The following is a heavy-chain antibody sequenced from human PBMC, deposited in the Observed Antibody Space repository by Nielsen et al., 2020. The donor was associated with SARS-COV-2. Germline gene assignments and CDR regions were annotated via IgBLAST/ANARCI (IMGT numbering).Heavy chain of an antibody. CDR3: ARVRPTDKYCSSTSCSNYFDY. CDR1: GGSISSGGYY. D-gene: IGHD2-2*01. Sequence: SETLSLTCTVSGGSISSGGYYWSWIRQHPGKGLEWIGYIYYSGSTYYNPSLKSRVTISVDTSKNQFSLKLSSVTAADTAVYYCARVRPTDKYCSSTSCSNYFDYWGQGTLVTVSS. J-gene: IGHJ4*02. V-gene: IGHV4-31*03. CDR2: IYYSGST.